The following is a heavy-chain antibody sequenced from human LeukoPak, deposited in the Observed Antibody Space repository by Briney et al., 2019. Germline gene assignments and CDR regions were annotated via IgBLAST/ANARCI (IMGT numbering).Heavy chain of an antibody. CDR1: GFTFSSYS. Sequence: GGSLRLSCAASGFTFSSYSMNWVRQARGKGLEWVSSISSSSYIYYADSVKGRFTISRDNAKNSLYLQMNSLRAEDTAVYYCARDPPSYYYDSSGFYYYGMDVWGQGTTVTVSS. CDR3: ARDPPSYYYDSSGFYYYGMDV. J-gene: IGHJ6*02. CDR2: ISSSSYI. V-gene: IGHV3-21*01. D-gene: IGHD3-22*01.